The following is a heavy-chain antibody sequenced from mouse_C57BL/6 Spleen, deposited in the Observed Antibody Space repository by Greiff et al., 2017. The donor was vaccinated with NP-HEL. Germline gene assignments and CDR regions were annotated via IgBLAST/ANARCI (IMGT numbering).Heavy chain of an antibody. CDR1: GYTFTSYW. CDR3: TRFEVTTVVAETSWFAY. CDR2: IDPSDSYT. D-gene: IGHD1-1*01. Sequence: QVQLQQSGAELVKPGASVKLSCKASGYTFTSYWMQWVKQRPGQGLEWIGEIDPSDSYTNYNQKFKGKATLTVDTSSSTAYMQLSSLTSEDSAVYYCTRFEVTTVVAETSWFAYWGQGTLVTVSA. V-gene: IGHV1-50*01. J-gene: IGHJ3*01.